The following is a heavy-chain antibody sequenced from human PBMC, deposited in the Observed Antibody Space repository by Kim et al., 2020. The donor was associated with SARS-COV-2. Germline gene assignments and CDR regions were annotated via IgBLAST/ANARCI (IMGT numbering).Heavy chain of an antibody. CDR3: ARGKEGAFDI. Sequence: RTNYNPSLKSRVTISVDTSKNQFSLKLSSVTAADTAVYYCARGKEGAFDIWGQGTMVTVSS. CDR2: RT. V-gene: IGHV4-34*01. J-gene: IGHJ3*02.